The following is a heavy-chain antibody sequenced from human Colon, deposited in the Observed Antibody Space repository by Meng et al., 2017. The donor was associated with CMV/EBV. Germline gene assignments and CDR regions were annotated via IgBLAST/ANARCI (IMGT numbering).Heavy chain of an antibody. CDR1: GYSFSGYY. CDR3: VRGPSSSIQGFPY. V-gene: IGHV1-2*02. CDR2: TNPKSGGI. J-gene: IGHJ4*02. D-gene: IGHD2-15*01. Sequence: ASVKVSCKASGYSFSGYYIHWVRQAPGPGLEWIGSTNPKSGGIKYAQKFQGRVTMTTDTSINTAYMDLTRLTSEDTAVYFCVRGPSSSIQGFPYWGQGTLVTVSS.